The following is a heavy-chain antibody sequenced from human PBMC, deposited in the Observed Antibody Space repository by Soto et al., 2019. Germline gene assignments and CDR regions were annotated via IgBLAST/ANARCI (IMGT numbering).Heavy chain of an antibody. D-gene: IGHD3-9*01. Sequence: SETLSLTCTVSGGSISSGGYYWSWIRQHPGKGPEWIGYIYYSGSTYYNPSLKSRVTISVDTSKNQFSLKLSSVTAADTAVYYCARVGGSDYDILTGPESDGMDVWGKGTTVTVSS. J-gene: IGHJ6*04. V-gene: IGHV4-31*03. CDR1: GGSISSGGYY. CDR3: ARVGGSDYDILTGPESDGMDV. CDR2: IYYSGST.